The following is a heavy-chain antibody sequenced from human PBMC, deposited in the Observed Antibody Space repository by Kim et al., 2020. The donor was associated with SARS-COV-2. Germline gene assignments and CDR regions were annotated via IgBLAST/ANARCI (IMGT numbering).Heavy chain of an antibody. V-gene: IGHV4-31*03. Sequence: SETLSLTCTVSGGSISSGGYYWSWIRQHPGKGLEWIGYIYYSGSTYYNPSLKSRVTISVDTSKNQFSLKLSSVTAADTAVYCCARLKQGKLRFLEWPHPGAPVWGQGTTVTVSS. D-gene: IGHD3-3*01. CDR1: GGSISSGGYY. J-gene: IGHJ6*02. CDR3: ARLKQGKLRFLEWPHPGAPV. CDR2: IYYSGST.